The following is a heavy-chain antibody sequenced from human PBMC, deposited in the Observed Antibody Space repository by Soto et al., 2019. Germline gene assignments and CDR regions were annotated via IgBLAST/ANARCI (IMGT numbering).Heavy chain of an antibody. Sequence: GFPRLSCAASGFTFISYSMNWVLQATGKGLEWVSGIGGGGDTYYPGSVKGRFTISRENARNSLYLQMNSLRAGDTAVYYCGTGRPTHWYSWGQGTLVTVSS. V-gene: IGHV3-13*01. J-gene: IGHJ5*02. CDR3: GTGRPTHWYS. CDR1: GFTFISYS. D-gene: IGHD1-20*01. CDR2: IGGGGDT.